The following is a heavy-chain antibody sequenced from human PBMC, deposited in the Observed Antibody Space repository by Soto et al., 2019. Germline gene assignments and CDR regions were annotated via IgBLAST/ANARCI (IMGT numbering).Heavy chain of an antibody. V-gene: IGHV4-59*08. D-gene: IGHD3-9*01. CDR1: GGSISSYF. CDR3: TRLEGLATISYYFDF. J-gene: IGHJ4*02. CDR2: IYSSGST. Sequence: SETLSLTCTVSGGSISSYFWSWIRQPPGKGLEWIGYIYSSGSTNYNPSLQSRVTISLDKSKSQFSLKLNSVTAADSAVYFCTRLEGLATISYYFDFWGPGALVTVS.